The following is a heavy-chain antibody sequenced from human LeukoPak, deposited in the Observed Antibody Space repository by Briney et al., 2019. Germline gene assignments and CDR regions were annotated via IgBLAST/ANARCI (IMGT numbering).Heavy chain of an antibody. CDR3: ARRDSSSWYRPRNWFDP. J-gene: IGHJ5*02. Sequence: SETLSLTCTVSGGSISSYYWSWIRQPPGKGLEWIGYIYYSGSTNYNPSLKSRVTISVDTSKNQFSLKLSSVTAADTAVYYCARRDSSSWYRPRNWFDPWGQGTLVTVSS. CDR1: GGSISSYY. D-gene: IGHD6-13*01. CDR2: IYYSGST. V-gene: IGHV4-59*12.